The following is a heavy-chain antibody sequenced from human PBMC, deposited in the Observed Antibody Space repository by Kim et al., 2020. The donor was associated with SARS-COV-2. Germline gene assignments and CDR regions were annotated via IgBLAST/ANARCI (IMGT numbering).Heavy chain of an antibody. CDR2: ISSSGSTK. Sequence: GGSLRLSCAASGFTFSSNYMSWVRQAPGKGLEWVSYISSSGSTKYYAASVKGLFTTSRNTAKTSFLLQMNSLADDTTAEYYCRSEGTLYAGWDVWGQGTT. CDR3: RSEGTLYAGWDV. V-gene: IGHV3-11*01. J-gene: IGHJ6*02. CDR1: GFTFSSNY. D-gene: IGHD2-8*01.